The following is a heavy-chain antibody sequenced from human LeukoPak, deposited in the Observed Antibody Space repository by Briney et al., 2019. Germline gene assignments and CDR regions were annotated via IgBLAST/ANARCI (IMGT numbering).Heavy chain of an antibody. CDR1: GYTFTSYG. J-gene: IGHJ6*02. D-gene: IGHD3-22*01. CDR3: ARDSDYYDSSGYYKYYYYYYGMDV. Sequence: GASVKVSCKASGYTFTSYGISWVRQAPGQGLEWMGWISAYNGNTNYARKLQGRVTMTTDTSTSTAYMELRSLRSDDTAVYYCARDSDYYDSSGYYKYYYYYYGMDVWGQGTTVTVSS. V-gene: IGHV1-18*01. CDR2: ISAYNGNT.